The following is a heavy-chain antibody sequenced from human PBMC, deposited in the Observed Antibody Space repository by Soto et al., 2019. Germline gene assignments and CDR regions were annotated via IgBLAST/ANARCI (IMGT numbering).Heavy chain of an antibody. Sequence: EVQLLESGGGLVQPGGSLRLSCAASGFSFSTYAMSWVRQAPGKGLECVANIKQDGTEKYYVDSVKGRFTISRDNAKNSLYLQMNSLRAEDTAVYYCARQTRAPESWGQGTLVTVSS. J-gene: IGHJ5*02. CDR3: ARQTRAPES. CDR2: IKQDGTEK. D-gene: IGHD3-10*01. V-gene: IGHV3-7*03. CDR1: GFSFSTYA.